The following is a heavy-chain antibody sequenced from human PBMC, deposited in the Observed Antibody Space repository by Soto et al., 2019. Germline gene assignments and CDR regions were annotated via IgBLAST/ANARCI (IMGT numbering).Heavy chain of an antibody. CDR1: GGTFSNFA. CDR2: IILPFGVP. Sequence: QVRLVQSGAEVKKPGSSVKVSCKASGGTFSNFANNWVRQAPGQGLEWMGGIILPFGVPHYAQKFQGRVTIAADESMTTVYMDLSGLRSEDAAVYYCARGPDYEGYFDYWGQGTLVTVSP. V-gene: IGHV1-69*12. J-gene: IGHJ4*02. CDR3: ARGPDYEGYFDY. D-gene: IGHD4-17*01.